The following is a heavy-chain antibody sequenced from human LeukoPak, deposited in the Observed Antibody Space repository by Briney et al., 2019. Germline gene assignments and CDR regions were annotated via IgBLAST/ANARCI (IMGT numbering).Heavy chain of an antibody. D-gene: IGHD4-17*01. CDR1: GFTFSNYG. CDR2: MSYDGTHK. V-gene: IGHV3-30*18. Sequence: GGSLRLSCAASGFTFSNYGLHWVRQAPGKGLEWVAFMSYDGTHKYYADSARGRFTISRDNSKNTLFLQMNSLRTEDTDVYYCAKDFGYGDCFDYWGQGTVVTVSS. J-gene: IGHJ4*02. CDR3: AKDFGYGDCFDY.